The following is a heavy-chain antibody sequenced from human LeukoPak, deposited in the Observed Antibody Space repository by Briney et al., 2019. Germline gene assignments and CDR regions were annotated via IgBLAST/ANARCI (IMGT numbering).Heavy chain of an antibody. CDR1: GFTFSDHY. J-gene: IGHJ6*02. D-gene: IGHD5-18*01. CDR3: ATAPGGYSYKAPYGMDV. V-gene: IGHV3-72*01. Sequence: GGSLRLSCAASGFTFSDHYMDWVRQAPGKGLEWVGRTRNKANSYTTEYAASVKGRFTISRDDSKNSLYLQMNSLKTEDAAVYYCATAPGGYSYKAPYGMDVWGQGTTVTVSS. CDR2: TRNKANSYTT.